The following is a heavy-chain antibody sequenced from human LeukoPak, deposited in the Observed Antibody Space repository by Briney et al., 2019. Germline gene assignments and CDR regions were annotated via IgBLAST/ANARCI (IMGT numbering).Heavy chain of an antibody. Sequence: SETLSLTCTVSGGSISSYYWSWIRQPAGQGLEWIGRIYSTGSTNYNPSLKSRVTMSVDTSKNQFSLRLRSVTAADTAVYYCARQIASAGTAGFDFWGQGALVTVSS. V-gene: IGHV4-4*07. CDR1: GGSISSYY. CDR2: IYSTGST. J-gene: IGHJ4*02. D-gene: IGHD6-13*01. CDR3: ARQIASAGTAGFDF.